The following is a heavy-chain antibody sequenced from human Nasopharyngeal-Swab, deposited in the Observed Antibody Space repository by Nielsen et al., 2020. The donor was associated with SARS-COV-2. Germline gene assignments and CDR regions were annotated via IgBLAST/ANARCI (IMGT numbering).Heavy chain of an antibody. CDR2: IYSGGST. CDR1: GFTVSSNY. J-gene: IGHJ6*02. CDR3: AAATSLDYYYYYGMDV. V-gene: IGHV3-53*01. D-gene: IGHD1-26*01. Sequence: GESLKISCAASGFTVSSNYMSWVRQAPGKGLEWVSVIYSGGSTYYADSVKGRFTISRDNAKNSLYLQMNSLRAEDTAVYYCAAATSLDYYYYYGMDVWGQGNPGHRLL.